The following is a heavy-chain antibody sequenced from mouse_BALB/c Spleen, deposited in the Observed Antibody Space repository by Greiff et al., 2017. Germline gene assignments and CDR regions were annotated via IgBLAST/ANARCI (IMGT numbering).Heavy chain of an antibody. Sequence: VQLQQSGAELVRPGALVKLSCKASGFNIIDYYMHWVKQRPEQGLEWIGWIDPENGNTIYDPKFQGKASITADTSSNTAYLQLSSLTSEDTAVYYCARSAGYYSSMDYWGQGTSVTVSS. CDR1: GFNIIDYY. CDR3: ARSAGYYSSMDY. D-gene: IGHD2-2*01. CDR2: IDPENGNT. V-gene: IGHV14-1*02. J-gene: IGHJ4*01.